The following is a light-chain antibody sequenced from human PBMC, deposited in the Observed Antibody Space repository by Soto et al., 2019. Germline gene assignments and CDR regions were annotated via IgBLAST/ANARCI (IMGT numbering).Light chain of an antibody. CDR1: SSDVGGYNY. Sequence: QSVLTQPASVSGSPGQSITISCTGTSSDVGGYNYVSWYQQHPGKAPKLMIYDVSNRPSGVSNRFSGSKSGNTASLTISGLQAEDEADYYCKSYTSSSTNVFGTGTTVTLL. J-gene: IGLJ1*01. V-gene: IGLV2-14*01. CDR2: DVS. CDR3: KSYTSSSTNV.